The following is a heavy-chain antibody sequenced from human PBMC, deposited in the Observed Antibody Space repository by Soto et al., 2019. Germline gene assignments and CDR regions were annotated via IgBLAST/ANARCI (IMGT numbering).Heavy chain of an antibody. V-gene: IGHV3-23*01. CDR1: GFSFKTYG. D-gene: IGHD2-21*01. CDR3: VKGGAYCYNDCTRSY. Sequence: EVQLLESGGGLVQPGGSLRLSCAASGFSFKTYGMTWVRQAPGKGLEGVARIGLSNRDTYYADSVKGRFTISIDNSKNRVYLQMNSLRDADTAVYYCVKGGAYCYNDCTRSYWGRGTLVTVSS. CDR2: IGLSNRDT. J-gene: IGHJ4*02.